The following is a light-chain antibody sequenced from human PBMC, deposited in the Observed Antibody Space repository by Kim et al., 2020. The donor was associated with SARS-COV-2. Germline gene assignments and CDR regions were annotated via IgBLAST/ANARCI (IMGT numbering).Light chain of an antibody. CDR2: STS. J-gene: IGLJ3*02. CDR1: SGSVSTSYY. Sequence: GGTGTLTCGLSSGSVSTSYYPSWYQQTPGQAPRTLIYSTSTRSSGVPDRFSGSILGNKAALTITGAQADDESDYYCVLFVGSGIWVFGGGTKLTVL. V-gene: IGLV8-61*01. CDR3: VLFVGSGIWV.